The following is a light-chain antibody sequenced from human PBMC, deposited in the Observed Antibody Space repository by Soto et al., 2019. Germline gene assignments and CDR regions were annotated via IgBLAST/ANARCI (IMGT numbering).Light chain of an antibody. CDR3: QQANAFPLT. CDR2: AAS. V-gene: IGKV1-12*01. J-gene: IGKJ4*01. Sequence: PMTQSPSSVSASVGDTDTITCRANQGVGSLLAWYQQKPGKAPTLLIYAASNLQIGVPSRFSGSGSGTDFSLTIRSLQPEDFATYYCQQANAFPLTFGGGTKVEIQ. CDR1: QGVGSL.